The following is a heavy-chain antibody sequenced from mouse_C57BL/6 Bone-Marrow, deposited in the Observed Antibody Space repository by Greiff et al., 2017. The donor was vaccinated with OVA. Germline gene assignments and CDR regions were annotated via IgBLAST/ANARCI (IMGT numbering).Heavy chain of an antibody. CDR3: ARPSDGYYWFAY. Sequence: VQLQQSGAELVRPGTSVKVSCKASGYAFTNYLIEWVKQRPGQGLEWIGVINPGSGGTNYNEKFKGKATLTADKSSSTAYMQLSRLTSEDSAVYFCARPSDGYYWFAYWGQGTLVTVSA. CDR1: GYAFTNYL. J-gene: IGHJ3*01. CDR2: INPGSGGT. V-gene: IGHV1-54*01. D-gene: IGHD2-3*01.